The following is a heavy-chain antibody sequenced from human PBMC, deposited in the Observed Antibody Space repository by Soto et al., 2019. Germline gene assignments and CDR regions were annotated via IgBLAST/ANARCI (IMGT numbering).Heavy chain of an antibody. CDR2: IYHSGST. J-gene: IGHJ5*02. V-gene: IGHV4-30-2*01. CDR1: VWSISIGCYS. Sequence: SSSXSLTGSFGVWSISIGCYSLSWIRQPPGNGLEWIGYIYHSGSTYYNPSLKSRVTISLDRSKNQFSLKLSSVTAADTAVYSCDRALAEDGKTRWLDTWGQATMLTVS. CDR3: DRALAEDGKTRWLDT. D-gene: IGHD6-13*01.